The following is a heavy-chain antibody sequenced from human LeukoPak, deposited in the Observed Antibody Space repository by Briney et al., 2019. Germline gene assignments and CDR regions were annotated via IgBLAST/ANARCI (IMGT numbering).Heavy chain of an antibody. Sequence: GGSLRLSCAASGFTFSSYWMSWVRQAPGKGLEWVANIKQDGSEKYYVDSVKGRFTISRDNAKNSLYLQMNSLRAEDTAVYYCARNYGDYGYYYYYMDVWGKGTTVTVSS. CDR1: GFTFSSYW. D-gene: IGHD4-17*01. CDR3: ARNYGDYGYYYYYMDV. J-gene: IGHJ6*03. CDR2: IKQDGSEK. V-gene: IGHV3-7*01.